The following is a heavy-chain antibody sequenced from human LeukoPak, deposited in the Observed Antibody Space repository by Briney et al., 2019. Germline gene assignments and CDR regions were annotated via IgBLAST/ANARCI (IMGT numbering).Heavy chain of an antibody. J-gene: IGHJ2*01. CDR3: ARVYYSSSYDYWYFDL. D-gene: IGHD6-13*01. CDR2: IYHSGST. Sequence: KPSETLSLTCTASGYSISSGYYWGRIRQPPGQGLAWIGSIYHSGSTYYNPSLKSRVTISVDTSKYQFSLKLRSVTAADTAVYYCARVYYSSSYDYWYFDLWGRGTLVTVSS. CDR1: GYSISSGYY. V-gene: IGHV4-38-2*02.